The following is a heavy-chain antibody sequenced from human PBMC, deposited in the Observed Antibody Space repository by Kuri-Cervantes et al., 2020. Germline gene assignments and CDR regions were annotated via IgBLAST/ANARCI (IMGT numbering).Heavy chain of an antibody. D-gene: IGHD2-15*01. CDR2: ISGSGGST. J-gene: IGHJ5*02. CDR3: ATGGVVAAARGWFDP. V-gene: IGHV3-23*01. CDR1: GFTLSSYA. Sequence: GGSLRLSCAASGFTLSSYAMSWVPQAPGKGLEWVSAISGSGGSTYYADSVKGRFTISRDNSKNTLYLQMNSLGAEDTAVYYWATGGVVAAARGWFDPWGREPWSPSPQ.